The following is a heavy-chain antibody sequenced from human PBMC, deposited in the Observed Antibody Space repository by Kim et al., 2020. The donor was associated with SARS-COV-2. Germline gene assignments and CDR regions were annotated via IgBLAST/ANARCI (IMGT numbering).Heavy chain of an antibody. Sequence: GGSLRLSCAASGFTFSSYGMHWVRQAPGKGLEWVAVISYDGSNKYYADSVKGRFTISRDNSKNTLYLQMNSLRAEDTAVYYCAKDLSGSGSYYNLPYYYYGMDVWGQGTTVTVSS. V-gene: IGHV3-30*18. CDR2: ISYDGSNK. D-gene: IGHD3-10*01. J-gene: IGHJ6*02. CDR1: GFTFSSYG. CDR3: AKDLSGSGSYYNLPYYYYGMDV.